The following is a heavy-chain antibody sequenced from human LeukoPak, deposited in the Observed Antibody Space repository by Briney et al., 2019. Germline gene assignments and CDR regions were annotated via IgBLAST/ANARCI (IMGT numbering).Heavy chain of an antibody. CDR3: ARDAPLVGDYGDYAPFGY. CDR1: GYTFTYYY. J-gene: IGHJ4*02. V-gene: IGHV1-69*04. D-gene: IGHD4-17*01. Sequence: ASVKVSCKASGYTFTYYYMHWVRQAPGQGLEWMGRIIPILGIANYAQKFQGRVTITADKSTSTAYMELSSLRSEDTAVYYCARDAPLVGDYGDYAPFGYWGQGTLVTVSS. CDR2: IIPILGIA.